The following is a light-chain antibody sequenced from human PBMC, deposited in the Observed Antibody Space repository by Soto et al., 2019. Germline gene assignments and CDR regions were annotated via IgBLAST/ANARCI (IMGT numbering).Light chain of an antibody. J-gene: IGKJ5*01. CDR2: GAS. V-gene: IGKV3-15*01. CDR1: QSVGSN. Sequence: EIVMTQSPATLSVSPGERATLSCRASQSVGSNLAWYQHKPGQAPRFLIYGASTRATAIPARFSGSGSGTEFTLTISSLQSEDFAVYYCQQYKKWPPITFGQGTRLEIK. CDR3: QQYKKWPPIT.